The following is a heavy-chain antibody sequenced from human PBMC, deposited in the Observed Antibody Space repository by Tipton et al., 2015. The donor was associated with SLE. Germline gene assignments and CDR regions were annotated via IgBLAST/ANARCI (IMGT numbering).Heavy chain of an antibody. CDR3: ARGGPSGSYYDGSTTFDH. CDR1: GGSISSYY. J-gene: IGHJ4*02. Sequence: TLSLTCTVSGGSISSYYWSWIRQPPGKGLEWIGYIYYSGSTNYNPSLKSRVTLSVDTSKNQFSLKLSSVTAADTAVYYCARGGPSGSYYDGSTTFDHWGQGTLVTVSS. D-gene: IGHD3-10*01. V-gene: IGHV4-59*01. CDR2: IYYSGST.